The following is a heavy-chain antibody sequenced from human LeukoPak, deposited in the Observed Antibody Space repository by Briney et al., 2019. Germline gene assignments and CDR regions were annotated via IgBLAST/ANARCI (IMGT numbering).Heavy chain of an antibody. V-gene: IGHV4-59*08. J-gene: IGHJ6*02. CDR1: SGSISSYY. CDR3: ASSPADSSGYYPYYYYGMDV. D-gene: IGHD3-22*01. CDR2: IYYSGST. Sequence: SETLSLTCTVSSGSISSYYWSWIRQPPGKGLEWIGYIYYSGSTNYNPSLKSRVTISVDTSKNQLSLKLSSVTAADTAVYYCASSPADSSGYYPYYYYGMDVRGQGTTVTVSS.